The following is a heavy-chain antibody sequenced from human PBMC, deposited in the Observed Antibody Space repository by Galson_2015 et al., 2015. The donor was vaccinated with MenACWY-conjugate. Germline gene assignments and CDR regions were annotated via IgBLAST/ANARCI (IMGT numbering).Heavy chain of an antibody. D-gene: IGHD6-19*01. CDR2: INPSGGST. Sequence: QSGAEVKKPGESLRISCKASGYTFTSYYMHWVRQAPGQGLEWMGIINPSGGSTSYAQKFQGRVTMTRDTSTSTVYMELSSLRSEDTAVYYCARERGLIAVAGTGWFDPWGQGTLVTVSS. V-gene: IGHV1-46*01. CDR3: ARERGLIAVAGTGWFDP. J-gene: IGHJ5*02. CDR1: GYTFTSYY.